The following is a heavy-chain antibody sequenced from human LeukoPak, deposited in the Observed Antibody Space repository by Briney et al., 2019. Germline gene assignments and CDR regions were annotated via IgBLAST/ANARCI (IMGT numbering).Heavy chain of an antibody. D-gene: IGHD6-19*01. V-gene: IGHV3-7*03. CDR2: IKQDGSEK. CDR1: EFTFSTYW. J-gene: IGHJ3*02. Sequence: GGSLRLSCAASEFTFSTYWMSWVRQAPGEGLEWVANIKQDGSEKRYVDSVKGRFTISRDNAKNSLYLQMNSLRADDTAVYYCAREFNIAVAGIYTGFDIWGQGTMVTVSS. CDR3: AREFNIAVAGIYTGFDI.